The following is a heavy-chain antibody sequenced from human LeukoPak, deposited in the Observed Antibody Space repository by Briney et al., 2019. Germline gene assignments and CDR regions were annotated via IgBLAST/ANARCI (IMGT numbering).Heavy chain of an antibody. Sequence: GGSLRLSCAASGFTFSSYEMNWVRQAPGKGLEWVANIKQDGSEKYYVDSVKGRFTISRDNAKNSLYLQMNSLRAEDTAVYYCARDSYNSDFDYWGQGTLVTVSS. D-gene: IGHD5-24*01. CDR3: ARDSYNSDFDY. CDR1: GFTFSSYE. CDR2: IKQDGSEK. V-gene: IGHV3-7*01. J-gene: IGHJ4*02.